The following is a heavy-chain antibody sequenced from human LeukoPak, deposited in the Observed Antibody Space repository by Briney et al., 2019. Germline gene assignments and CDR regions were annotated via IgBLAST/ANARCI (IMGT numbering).Heavy chain of an antibody. V-gene: IGHV1-8*01. J-gene: IGHJ3*02. D-gene: IGHD3-22*01. CDR2: MNPNSDNT. CDR3: ARLPVAYYYDSSGRWDDAFDI. CDR1: GYTFTSYD. Sequence: ASVKVSCKASGYTFTSYDINWVRQATGQGLEWMGRMNPNSDNTVYAQKFQGRVTMTRDTSISTAYMELSSLIFEDTAVYYCARLPVAYYYDSSGRWDDAFDIWGQGTTVTVSS.